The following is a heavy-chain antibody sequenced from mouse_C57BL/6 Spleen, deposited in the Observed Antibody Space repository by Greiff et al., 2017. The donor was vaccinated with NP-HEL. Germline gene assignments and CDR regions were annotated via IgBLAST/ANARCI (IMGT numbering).Heavy chain of an antibody. Sequence: QVQLQQPGAELVRPGSSVKLSCKASGYTFTSYWMDWVKQRPGQGLEWIGTIYPSDSEPHYNQNFKTKATLTVDKSSSTAYMQLSSLPSEDSAVYDCARSGGGFAYWGQGTLVTVSA. V-gene: IGHV1-61*01. J-gene: IGHJ3*01. CDR3: ARSGGGFAY. D-gene: IGHD3-1*01. CDR1: GYTFTSYW. CDR2: IYPSDSEP.